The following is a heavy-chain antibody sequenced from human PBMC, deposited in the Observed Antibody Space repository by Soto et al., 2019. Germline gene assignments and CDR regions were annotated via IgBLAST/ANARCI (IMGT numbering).Heavy chain of an antibody. Sequence: GGSLRLSCAASGFTFSNYGMHWVRQAPGKGLEWVAVIWYDGSNKYYADSVKGRFTISRDNSKNTLYLQMNSLRAEDTALYYCAKDQSQWFGEPYYYFYGMDVWGQGTTVTVSS. CDR3: AKDQSQWFGEPYYYFYGMDV. J-gene: IGHJ6*02. CDR2: IWYDGSNK. CDR1: GFTFSNYG. D-gene: IGHD3-10*01. V-gene: IGHV3-30*02.